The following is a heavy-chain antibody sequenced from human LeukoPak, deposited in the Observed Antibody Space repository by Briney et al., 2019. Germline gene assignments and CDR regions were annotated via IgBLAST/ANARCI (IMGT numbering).Heavy chain of an antibody. V-gene: IGHV3-23*01. CDR1: GFTFSSYA. D-gene: IGHD3-10*01. J-gene: IGHJ6*03. CDR2: ISGSGGST. CDR3: ARDKSGQRNYYYYYYMDV. Sequence: GGSLRLSCAASGFTFSSYAMSWVRQAPGKGLEWVSGISGSGGSTYYTDSVKGRFTISRDSSKNTLYLQMNSLRPEDTAVYYCARDKSGQRNYYYYYYMDVWGKGTTVTVSS.